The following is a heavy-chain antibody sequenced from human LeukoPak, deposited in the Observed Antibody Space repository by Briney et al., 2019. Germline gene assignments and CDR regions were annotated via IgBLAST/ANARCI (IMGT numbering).Heavy chain of an antibody. CDR1: GFTFSSYA. CDR3: ARGVRGYSLGPDY. D-gene: IGHD5-18*01. CDR2: ISSNGGST. V-gene: IGHV3-64*01. J-gene: IGHJ4*02. Sequence: GGSLRLSCAASGFTFSSYAMHWVRQAPGKGLEYVSAISSNGGSTYYANSVKGRFTISRDNSKNTLYLQMGSLRAEDMAVYYCARGVRGYSLGPDYWGQGTLVTVS.